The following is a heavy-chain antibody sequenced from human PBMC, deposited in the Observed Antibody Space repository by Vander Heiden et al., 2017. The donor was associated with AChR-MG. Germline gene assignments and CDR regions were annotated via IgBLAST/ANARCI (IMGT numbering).Heavy chain of an antibody. V-gene: IGHV3-9*01. CDR3: AKVGYYDSSGYSARTYYYGMDV. Sequence: EVQLVESGGGLVQPGRSLRLSCAASGFTFADHAMHWVGQAPGKGLEWVSGISWNSGSIGYADSVKGRFTISRDNAKNSLYLQMNSLRAEDTALYYCAKVGYYDSSGYSARTYYYGMDVWGQGTTVTVSS. J-gene: IGHJ6*02. D-gene: IGHD3-22*01. CDR1: GFTFADHA. CDR2: ISWNSGSI.